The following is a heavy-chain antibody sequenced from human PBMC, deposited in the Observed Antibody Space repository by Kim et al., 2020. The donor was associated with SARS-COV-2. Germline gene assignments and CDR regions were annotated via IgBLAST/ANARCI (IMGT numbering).Heavy chain of an antibody. J-gene: IGHJ4*02. CDR1: GFTVSSNY. V-gene: IGHV3-66*02. CDR2: IYSGGST. D-gene: IGHD3-22*01. Sequence: GGSLRLSCAASGFTVSSNYMSWVRQAPGKGLEWVSVIYSGGSTYYADSVKGRFTISRDNSKNTLYLQMNSLRAEDTAVYYCASSSVHYYDSSVFDYWGQGTLVTVSS. CDR3: ASSSVHYYDSSVFDY.